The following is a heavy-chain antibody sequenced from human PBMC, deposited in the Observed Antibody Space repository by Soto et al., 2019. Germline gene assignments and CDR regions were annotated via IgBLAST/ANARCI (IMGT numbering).Heavy chain of an antibody. CDR1: GFTFSSYR. D-gene: IGHD3-16*01. CDR2: INQDGSEK. J-gene: IGHJ3*02. V-gene: IGHV3-7*03. Sequence: GGSLRLSCAASGFTFSSYRMSWVRQAPGKGLEWVANINQDGSEKYYVDSVKGRFTISSDNAKNSLYLQMNSLRAEDTAVYYCARVGLTRDAFDIWGQGTMVTVSS. CDR3: ARVGLTRDAFDI.